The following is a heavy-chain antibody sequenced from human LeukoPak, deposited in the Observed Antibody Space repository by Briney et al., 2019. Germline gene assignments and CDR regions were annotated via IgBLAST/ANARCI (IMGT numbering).Heavy chain of an antibody. CDR3: ARDRRLRGFYMYV. V-gene: IGHV3-30*04. J-gene: IGHJ6*03. CDR1: GFTFSSYA. CDR2: ISYDGSNK. D-gene: IGHD5-12*01. Sequence: GRSLRLSCAASGFTFSSYAMHWVRQAPGKGLEWVAVISYDGSNKYYADSVKGRFTISRDNSKNTLYLQMNSLRAEDTAVYYCARDRRLRGFYMYVCGKGTTVTVSS.